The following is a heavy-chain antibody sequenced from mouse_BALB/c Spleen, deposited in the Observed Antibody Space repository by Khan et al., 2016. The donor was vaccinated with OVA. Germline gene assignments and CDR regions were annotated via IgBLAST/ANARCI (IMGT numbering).Heavy chain of an antibody. CDR3: ASHLTGSVAY. CDR2: ISSDGDYT. Sequence: EVELVESGGDLVKPGGSLKLSCAASGFTFSSYSMSWVRQTPDKRLEWVATISSDGDYTYYPDSVKGRFTISRENAKNTLYLQMSSLKSEDTTVYYWASHLTGSVAYWGQGTLVTVSA. J-gene: IGHJ3*01. D-gene: IGHD4-1*01. CDR1: GFTFSSYS. V-gene: IGHV5-6*01.